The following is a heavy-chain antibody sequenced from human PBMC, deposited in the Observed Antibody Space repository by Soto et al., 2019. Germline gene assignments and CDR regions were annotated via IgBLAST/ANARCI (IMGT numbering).Heavy chain of an antibody. J-gene: IGHJ6*02. Sequence: GGSLRLSCAASGFTFSSYAMSWVRQAPGKGLEWVSAISGSGGSTYYADSVKGRFTISRDNSKNTLYLQMNSLRAEDTAVYYCAKDLRSSSWSRNYGMDVWGQGTTVTVSS. V-gene: IGHV3-23*01. CDR3: AKDLRSSSWSRNYGMDV. CDR1: GFTFSSYA. D-gene: IGHD6-13*01. CDR2: ISGSGGST.